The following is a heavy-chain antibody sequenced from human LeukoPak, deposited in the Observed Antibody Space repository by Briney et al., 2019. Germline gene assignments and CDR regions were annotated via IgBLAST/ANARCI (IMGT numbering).Heavy chain of an antibody. CDR1: GDSLSSNNW. Sequence: SGTLSLTCAVSGDSLSSNNWWSWVRQPPGKGLEWIGEIYHSGISNYNPTLKSRVSISVDKSKNQFSLKLSSVTAADTAVYYCARDLHYYDSSAFALQHFWGQGILVTVSS. J-gene: IGHJ4*02. V-gene: IGHV4-4*02. CDR2: IYHSGIS. CDR3: ARDLHYYDSSAFALQHF. D-gene: IGHD3-22*01.